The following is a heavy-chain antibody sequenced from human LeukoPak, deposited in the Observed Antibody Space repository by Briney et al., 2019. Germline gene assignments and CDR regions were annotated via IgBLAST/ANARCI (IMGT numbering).Heavy chain of an antibody. CDR3: ARVPGYSYGFFDY. V-gene: IGHV1-2*02. CDR1: GYTFTGYY. Sequence: ASVKVSCKASGYTFTGYYMHWVRQAPGQGLEWMGWINPNSGGTNYAQKFQGRVTMTRDTSISTAYMEVSRLRSDDTAVYYCARVPGYSYGFFDYWGQGTLVTVSS. J-gene: IGHJ4*02. D-gene: IGHD5-18*01. CDR2: INPNSGGT.